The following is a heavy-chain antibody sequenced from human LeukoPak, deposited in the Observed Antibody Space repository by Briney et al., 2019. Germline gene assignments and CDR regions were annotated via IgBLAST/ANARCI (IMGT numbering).Heavy chain of an antibody. Sequence: GGSLRLSCAASGFTFSSYGMHWVRQAPGKGLEWVAVIWYDGSNILYGDSVKGRFTISRDNSENTVSLQMNSLRAEDTAVYYCVRDPYEAYWGQGTLVTVSS. CDR2: IWYDGSNI. V-gene: IGHV3-33*01. D-gene: IGHD5-12*01. CDR1: GFTFSSYG. CDR3: VRDPYEAY. J-gene: IGHJ4*02.